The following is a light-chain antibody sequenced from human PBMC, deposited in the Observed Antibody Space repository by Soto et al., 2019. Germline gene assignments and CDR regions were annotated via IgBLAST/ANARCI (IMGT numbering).Light chain of an antibody. CDR3: RSYGGSNTVV. J-gene: IGLJ2*01. CDR1: SSDVGGYNY. Sequence: QSALTQPPSASGSPGQSVTISCTGSSSDVGGYNYVSWYQQHPGKAPKLMIYEVSKRPSGVSDRLSGSRSGNTASLTVSGLQAEDVADYSCRSYGGSNTVVFGGGTKLTVL. V-gene: IGLV2-8*01. CDR2: EVS.